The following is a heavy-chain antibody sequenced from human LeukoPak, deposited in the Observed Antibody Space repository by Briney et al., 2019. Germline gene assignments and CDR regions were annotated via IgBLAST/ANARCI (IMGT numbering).Heavy chain of an antibody. CDR1: GFTFTSSA. CDR2: IVVGSGNT. V-gene: IGHV1-58*02. CDR3: AADLSSSGYTFDY. J-gene: IGHJ4*02. D-gene: IGHD3-22*01. Sequence: GASVKVSCKASGFTFTSSAMQWVRQARGQRLEWIGWIVVGSGNTSYAQKFQERVTITRDMSTSTAYMELSSLRSEDTAVYYCAADLSSSGYTFDYWGQGTLVTVSS.